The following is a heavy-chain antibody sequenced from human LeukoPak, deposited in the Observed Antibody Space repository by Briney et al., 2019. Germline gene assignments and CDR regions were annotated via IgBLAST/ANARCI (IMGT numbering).Heavy chain of an antibody. CDR1: GFTVISNY. V-gene: IGHV3-53*01. D-gene: IGHD3-10*01. Sequence: SGGSLRLSCAASGFTVISNYMSWVRQAPGKGLEWVSVIYSGGSTYYADSVKGRFTISRDNSKNTLYLQMNSLRAEDTAVYYCARDFNYGSGSNYYYYMDVWGKGTTVTVPS. CDR3: ARDFNYGSGSNYYYYMDV. J-gene: IGHJ6*03. CDR2: IYSGGST.